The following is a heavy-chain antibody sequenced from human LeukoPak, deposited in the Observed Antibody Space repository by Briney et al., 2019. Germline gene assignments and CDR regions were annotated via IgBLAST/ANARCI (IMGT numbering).Heavy chain of an antibody. CDR3: ARVTVLNDYSFDY. Sequence: GGSLRLSCAASGFTFSSYGMNWVRQAPGKGLEWVSSISSSSTYMFYADSVKGRFTISRDNAKNSLSLQMNSLRAEDTAVYYCARVTVLNDYSFDYWGQGTLVTVSS. CDR1: GFTFSSYG. D-gene: IGHD1-1*01. V-gene: IGHV3-21*01. CDR2: ISSSSTYM. J-gene: IGHJ4*02.